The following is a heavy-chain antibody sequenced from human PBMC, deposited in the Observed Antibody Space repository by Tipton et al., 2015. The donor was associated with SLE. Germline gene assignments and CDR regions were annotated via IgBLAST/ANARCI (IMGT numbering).Heavy chain of an antibody. J-gene: IGHJ6*03. CDR3: ARGGAFWSGPTAYYYFFSYMDV. CDR2: IYTSGST. Sequence: TLSLTCTVSGGSFGSGGYYWTWVRQSAGKGLEFIGRIYTSGSTNYNPSLESRVTISVDTSKNQFYLGLTSVTAADTAVYYCARGGAFWSGPTAYYYFFSYMDVWGKGTTVTVS. V-gene: IGHV4-61*02. D-gene: IGHD3-3*01. CDR1: GGSFGSGGYY.